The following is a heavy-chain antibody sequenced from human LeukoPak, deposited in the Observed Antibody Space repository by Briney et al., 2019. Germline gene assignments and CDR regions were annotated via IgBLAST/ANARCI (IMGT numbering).Heavy chain of an antibody. CDR2: INPNSGGT. V-gene: IGHV1-2*02. CDR3: ANYYDSSGYYYYH. CDR1: GYTSTGYY. J-gene: IGHJ5*02. D-gene: IGHD3-22*01. Sequence: GASVKVSCKASGYTSTGYYMHWVRQAPGHGLEWMGWINPNSGGTNYAQNFQGRVAMTRDTSISTAYMELSSLRSDDTAVYYRANYYDSSGYYYYHWGQGTLVTVSS.